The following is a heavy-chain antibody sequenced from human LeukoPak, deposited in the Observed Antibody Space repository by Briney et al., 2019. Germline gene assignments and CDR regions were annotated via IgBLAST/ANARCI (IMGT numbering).Heavy chain of an antibody. CDR2: IIPIFGTA. D-gene: IGHD3-10*01. CDR3: ARSSYYYGADAFDI. J-gene: IGHJ3*02. CDR1: GGTFSSYA. Sequence: SVKVSCKASGGTFSSYAISWVRQAPGQGLEWMGGIIPIFGTANYAQKFQGRVTITADESTSTAYMELSSLRSEDTAVYYCARSSYYYGADAFDIWGQGTMVSVSS. V-gene: IGHV1-69*13.